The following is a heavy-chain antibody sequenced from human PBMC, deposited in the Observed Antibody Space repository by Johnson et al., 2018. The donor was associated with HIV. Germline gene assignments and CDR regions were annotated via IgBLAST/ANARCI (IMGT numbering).Heavy chain of an antibody. Sequence: VQLVVSGGGLVQPGGSLRLSCAASGFTVSSNYMSWVRQAPGKGLEWVSGIDTAGDTYYPGSVKGRFTISRETAKNSLYLQMNSLRAGDTAVYYCARGGVTGEDHAFDIWGQGTMVTVSS. J-gene: IGHJ3*02. CDR1: GFTVSSNY. CDR2: IDTAGDT. CDR3: ARGGVTGEDHAFDI. V-gene: IGHV3-13*01. D-gene: IGHD7-27*01.